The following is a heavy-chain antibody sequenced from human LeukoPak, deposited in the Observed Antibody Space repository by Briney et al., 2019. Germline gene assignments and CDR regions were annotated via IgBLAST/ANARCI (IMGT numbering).Heavy chain of an antibody. CDR1: GFTFSSYG. D-gene: IGHD6-13*01. J-gene: IGHJ4*02. CDR3: AKDSASLSSHFATYFDS. CDR2: ISYDGSNK. V-gene: IGHV3-30*18. Sequence: GGSLRLSCAAPGFTFSSYGMHWVRQAPGKGLEWVAVISYDGSNKYYADSVKGRFTISRDNSKNTLYLQMNSLRAEDTAVYYCAKDSASLSSHFATYFDSWGQGALVTVSS.